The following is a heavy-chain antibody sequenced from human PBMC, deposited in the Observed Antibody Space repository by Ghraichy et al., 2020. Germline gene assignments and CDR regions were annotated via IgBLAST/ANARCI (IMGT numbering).Heavy chain of an antibody. CDR2: IDTTTRRI. D-gene: IGHD3-3*01. CDR3: ARDYDCALDS. CDR1: GFTFSCCP. Sequence: LSLTCAGSGFTFSCCPLSWVRQAPGKGLEWVSYIDTTTRRIYYADSVKGRFTISRDDAKNSLYLQMNRLRDDDTAIYYCARDYDCALDSLVQGVLVSV. V-gene: IGHV3-48*02. J-gene: IGHJ4*02.